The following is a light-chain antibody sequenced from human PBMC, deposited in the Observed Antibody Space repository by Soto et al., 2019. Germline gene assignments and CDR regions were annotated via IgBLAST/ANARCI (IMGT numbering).Light chain of an antibody. CDR1: QSVSSY. J-gene: IGKJ1*01. Sequence: EIVLTQSPATLSLSPGERATLSCRASQSVSSYLAWYQQKPGQAPRLLIYDASNRATGIPARFSGSGSGTEFTPTISSPEPEDFAVYYCQQRSNWPPTFGQGTKVEIK. CDR3: QQRSNWPPT. V-gene: IGKV3-11*01. CDR2: DAS.